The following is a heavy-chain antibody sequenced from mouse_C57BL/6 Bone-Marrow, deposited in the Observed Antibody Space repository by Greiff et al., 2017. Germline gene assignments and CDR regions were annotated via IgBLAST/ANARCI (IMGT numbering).Heavy chain of an antibody. V-gene: IGHV1-50*01. D-gene: IGHD2-3*01. Sequence: PGQGLEWIGEIDPSDTYTPYTQKFKGTATLTVDTSSSTAYMQLSSLTSEDSAVYYCARDGYYWYFDVWGTGTTVTVSS. CDR3: ARDGYYWYFDV. CDR2: IDPSDTYT. J-gene: IGHJ1*03.